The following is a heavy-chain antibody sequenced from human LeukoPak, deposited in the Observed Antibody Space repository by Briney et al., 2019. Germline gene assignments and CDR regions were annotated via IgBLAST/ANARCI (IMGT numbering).Heavy chain of an antibody. CDR1: GFTFSSYG. D-gene: IGHD6-6*01. CDR3: AKDCIAARPNYYGMDV. CDR2: ISYDGSNK. J-gene: IGHJ6*02. Sequence: GGSLRLSCAASGFTFSSYGMHWVRQAPGKGLEWVAVISYDGSNKYYADSVKGRFTISRDNSKNTLYLQMNSLRAEDTAVYYCAKDCIAARPNYYGMDVWGQGTTVTVSS. V-gene: IGHV3-30*18.